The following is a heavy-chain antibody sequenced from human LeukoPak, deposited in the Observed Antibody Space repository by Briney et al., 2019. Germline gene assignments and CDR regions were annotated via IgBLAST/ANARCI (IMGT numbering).Heavy chain of an antibody. CDR2: MNPNSDNT. D-gene: IGHD6-13*01. V-gene: IGHV1-8*03. J-gene: IGHJ5*02. CDR1: GYTFTSYD. CDR3: AREGYSSSWYRRGGNWFDP. Sequence: GASVKVSCKASGYTFTSYDINWVRQATGQGLEWMGWMNPNSDNTGYAQKFQGRVTITRNTSISTAYMELSSLRSEDTAVYYCAREGYSSSWYRRGGNWFDPWGQGTLVTVSS.